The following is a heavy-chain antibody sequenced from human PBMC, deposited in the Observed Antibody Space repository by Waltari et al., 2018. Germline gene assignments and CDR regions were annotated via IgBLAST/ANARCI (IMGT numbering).Heavy chain of an antibody. D-gene: IGHD3-10*01. Sequence: QITLKESGPTLVKPTQTLTLTCTFSGFSLSTSGVGVGWIRQPPGKALEWLALIYWNDDKRYSPSLKGRLTITKDTSKNQVVLTMTNMDPVDTATYYCAHETPGLWFGELSYFDYWGQGTLVTVSS. CDR3: AHETPGLWFGELSYFDY. V-gene: IGHV2-5*01. J-gene: IGHJ4*02. CDR2: IYWNDDK. CDR1: GFSLSTSGVG.